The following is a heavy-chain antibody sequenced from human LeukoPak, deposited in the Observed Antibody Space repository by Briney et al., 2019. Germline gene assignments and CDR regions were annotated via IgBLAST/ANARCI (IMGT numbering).Heavy chain of an antibody. Sequence: GGSLRLSCAASGFTFSSYGMHWVRQAPGKGLEWVAVISYDGSNKYYADSVKGRFTISRDNSKNTLYLQMNSLRAEDTAVYYCAKDGSKNSWYSVALSLDYWGQGTLVTVSS. V-gene: IGHV3-30*18. D-gene: IGHD6-13*01. J-gene: IGHJ4*02. CDR2: ISYDGSNK. CDR1: GFTFSSYG. CDR3: AKDGSKNSWYSVALSLDY.